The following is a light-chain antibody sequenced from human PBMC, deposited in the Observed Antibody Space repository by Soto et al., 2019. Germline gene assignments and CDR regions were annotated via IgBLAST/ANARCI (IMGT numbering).Light chain of an antibody. CDR1: SRDIGGYNY. V-gene: IGLV2-14*01. CDR2: EVS. Sequence: QSALTQAASVSGSPGQSITISCTGTSRDIGGYNYVSWYQQHPGKAPKVLIYEVSNRPSGVSNRFSGSKSGNTASLTISGLQAEDEADYYCCSYTSSSTLVVFGGGTKLTVL. CDR3: CSYTSSSTLVV. J-gene: IGLJ2*01.